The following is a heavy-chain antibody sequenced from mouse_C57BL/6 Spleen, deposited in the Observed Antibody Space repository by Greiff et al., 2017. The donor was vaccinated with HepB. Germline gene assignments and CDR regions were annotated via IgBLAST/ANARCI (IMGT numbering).Heavy chain of an antibody. D-gene: IGHD2-2*01. CDR1: GFTFSSYT. V-gene: IGHV5-9*01. Sequence: EVQLVESGGGLVKPGGSLKLSCAASGFTFSSYTMSWVRQTPEKRLEWVATISGGGGNTYYPDSVKGRFTISRDNAKNTLYLQMSSLRSEDTALYYCASYGYADGSLDYWGQGTTLTVSS. CDR2: ISGGGGNT. CDR3: ASYGYADGSLDY. J-gene: IGHJ2*01.